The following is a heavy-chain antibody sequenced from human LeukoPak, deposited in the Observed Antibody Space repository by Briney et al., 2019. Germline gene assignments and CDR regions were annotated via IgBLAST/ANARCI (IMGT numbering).Heavy chain of an antibody. CDR3: ARDSTEVTGDY. V-gene: IGHV3-53*01. CDR2: IYSGGNT. CDR1: EFTASSNY. J-gene: IGHJ4*02. Sequence: GGSLRLSCAASEFTASSNYMSWVRQAPGKGLEWVSVIYSGGNTYYADSVKGRFTISRDGSKNTLFLQMNSLRAEDTAVYYCARDSTEVTGDYWGQGTLVTVSS. D-gene: IGHD2-21*02.